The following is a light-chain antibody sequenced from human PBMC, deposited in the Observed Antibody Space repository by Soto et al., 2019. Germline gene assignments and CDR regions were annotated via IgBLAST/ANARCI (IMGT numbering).Light chain of an antibody. CDR3: QQYYSTPPYT. CDR1: QSVLYSSNNKNY. V-gene: IGKV4-1*01. CDR2: CAS. Sequence: DIVMTQSPDSLAVSLGERATINCKSSQSVLYSSNNKNYLAWYQQKPGQPPKLLIYCASTRESGVPDRFSGSGSGTEFTLTISSLQAEDVAVYYCQQYYSTPPYTFGQGTKLEIK. J-gene: IGKJ2*01.